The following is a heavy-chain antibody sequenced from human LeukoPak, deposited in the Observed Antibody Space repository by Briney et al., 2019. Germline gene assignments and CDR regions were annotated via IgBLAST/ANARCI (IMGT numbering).Heavy chain of an antibody. J-gene: IGHJ4*02. D-gene: IGHD1-1*01. CDR1: GGSISSGGHY. Sequence: PSETLSLTCTVSGGSISSGGHYWSWIRQPAGKGLEWIGRIYTSGNTNYSPSLKSRATISVDTSKNQLSLKLSSVTAADTAVYYCARGVGLTQGGTFDYWGQGTLVTVSS. V-gene: IGHV4-61*02. CDR2: IYTSGNT. CDR3: ARGVGLTQGGTFDY.